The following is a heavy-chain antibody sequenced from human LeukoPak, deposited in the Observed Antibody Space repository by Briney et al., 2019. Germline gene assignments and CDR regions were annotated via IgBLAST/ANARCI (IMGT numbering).Heavy chain of an antibody. V-gene: IGHV3-30*02. CDR2: IRYDGTNE. J-gene: IGHJ4*02. D-gene: IGHD6-13*01. CDR3: AKGSDSVAAAGKFDY. Sequence: QSGGSLRLSCAASGFTFSSYGMHWVRQAPGKGLEWVTFIRYDGTNEYYADSVKGRFTISRDNSKNTLYLQMNSLRAEDTAVYYCAKGSDSVAAAGKFDYWGQGTLVTVSS. CDR1: GFTFSSYG.